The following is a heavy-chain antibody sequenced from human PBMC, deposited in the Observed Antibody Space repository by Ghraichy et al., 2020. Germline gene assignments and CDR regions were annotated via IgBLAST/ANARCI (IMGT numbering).Heavy chain of an antibody. Sequence: GGSLRLSCAASGFTFNKFDMIWVRQAPGKGLEWVSSISGSGDSAYYAESVKGRSTISRDNSKNTVYFEMNSLRAEDTAVYYCAGFDYWSDYVTKVLGWGQGTLVTVSS. J-gene: IGHJ4*02. CDR2: ISGSGDSA. CDR1: GFTFNKFD. D-gene: IGHD3-3*01. CDR3: AGFDYWSDYVTKVLG. V-gene: IGHV3-23*01.